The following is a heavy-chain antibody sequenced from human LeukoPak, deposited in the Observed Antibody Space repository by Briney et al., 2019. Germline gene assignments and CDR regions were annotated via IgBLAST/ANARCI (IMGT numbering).Heavy chain of an antibody. D-gene: IGHD3-22*01. V-gene: IGHV7-4-1*02. CDR2: INTNTGNP. J-gene: IGHJ4*02. CDR1: GYTFTSYA. Sequence: ASVKVSCKASGYTFTSYAMNWVRQAPGQGLEWMGWINTNTGNPTYAQGFTGRFVFSLDTSVSTAYLQISSLKAEDTAVYYCARVVSYYDSSGYYRYFDYWGQGTLVTVSS. CDR3: ARVVSYYDSSGYYRYFDY.